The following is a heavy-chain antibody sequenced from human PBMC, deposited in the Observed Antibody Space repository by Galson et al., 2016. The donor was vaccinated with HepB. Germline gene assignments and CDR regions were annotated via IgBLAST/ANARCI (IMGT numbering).Heavy chain of an antibody. J-gene: IGHJ6*02. CDR3: ARELILQKMDV. V-gene: IGHV3-11*01. D-gene: IGHD3/OR15-3a*01. Sequence: SLRLSCAVSGFTFGTHYMNWIRQAPGKGLEWIAIISGSGSTTYYADSVNGRFSVSRDNAKNSLYLQMNNLSADDTAVYFCARELILQKMDVWGQGTTVTVSS. CDR2: ISGSGSTT. CDR1: GFTFGTHY.